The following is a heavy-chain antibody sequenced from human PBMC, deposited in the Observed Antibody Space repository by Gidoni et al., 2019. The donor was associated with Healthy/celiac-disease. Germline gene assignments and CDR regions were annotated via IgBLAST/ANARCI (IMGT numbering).Heavy chain of an antibody. CDR3: ARRRLLNNWFDP. Sequence: QVQLQQWGAGLLKPSETLSLTCAVYGGSFSGYYWSWIRPPPGKGLEWIGEINHSGSTNYNPSLKSRVTISVDTSKNQFSLKLSSVTAADTAVYYCARRRLLNNWFDPWGQGTLVTVSS. J-gene: IGHJ5*02. D-gene: IGHD2-15*01. V-gene: IGHV4-34*01. CDR2: INHSGST. CDR1: GGSFSGYY.